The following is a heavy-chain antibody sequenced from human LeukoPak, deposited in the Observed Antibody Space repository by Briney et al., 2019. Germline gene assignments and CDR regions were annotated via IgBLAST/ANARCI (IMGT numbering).Heavy chain of an antibody. J-gene: IGHJ5*02. D-gene: IGHD2-2*01. CDR3: AREVGVVAHQGGWFDP. CDR1: GYTFTGYY. CDR2: INPNSGGT. Sequence: GASVKVSCKASGYTFTGYYMHWVRQAPGQGLEWMGWINPNSGGTNYAQKFQGRVTMTRDTSINTAYMELSRLTSDDTAFYYCAREVGVVAHQGGWFDPWGQGTLVTVSS. V-gene: IGHV1-2*02.